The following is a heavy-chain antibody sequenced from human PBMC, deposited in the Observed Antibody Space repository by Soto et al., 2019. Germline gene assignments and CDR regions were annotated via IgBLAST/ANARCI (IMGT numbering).Heavy chain of an antibody. D-gene: IGHD3-22*01. CDR3: ARGNPSDYTYYYDSSGYYGKFHFDY. J-gene: IGHJ4*02. CDR2: IYYSGST. Sequence: SETLSLTCTVSGSSISSGGYYWSWIRQHPGKGLEWIGYIYYSGSTYYNPSLKSRVTISVDTSKNQFSLKLSSVTAADTAVYYCARGNPSDYTYYYDSSGYYGKFHFDYWGQGTLVTVSS. V-gene: IGHV4-31*03. CDR1: GSSISSGGYY.